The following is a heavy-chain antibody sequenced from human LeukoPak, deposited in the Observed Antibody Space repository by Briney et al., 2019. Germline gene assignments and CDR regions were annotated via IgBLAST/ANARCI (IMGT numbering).Heavy chain of an antibody. Sequence: SETLSLTCTVSGGSISSHYWSWIRQPPGKGLEWIGYIYYSGSTNYNPSLKSRVTISVDTSKNQFSLKLSSVTAADTAVYYRARAPSTRLNFDYWGQGTLVTVSS. CDR2: IYYSGST. CDR1: GGSISSHY. CDR3: ARAPSTRLNFDY. J-gene: IGHJ4*02. V-gene: IGHV4-59*11.